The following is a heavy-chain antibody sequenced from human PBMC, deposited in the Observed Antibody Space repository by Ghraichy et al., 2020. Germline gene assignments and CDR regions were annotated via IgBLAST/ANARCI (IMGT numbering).Heavy chain of an antibody. Sequence: GSLRLSCAASGFTFSSYAMSWVRQAPGKGLEWVSAISGSGGSTYYADSVKGRFTISRDNSKNTLYLQMNSLRAEDTAVYYCAKEYSSSWPKSYWYFDLWGRGTLVTVS. CDR3: AKEYSSSWPKSYWYFDL. D-gene: IGHD6-13*01. J-gene: IGHJ2*01. CDR2: ISGSGGST. V-gene: IGHV3-23*01. CDR1: GFTFSSYA.